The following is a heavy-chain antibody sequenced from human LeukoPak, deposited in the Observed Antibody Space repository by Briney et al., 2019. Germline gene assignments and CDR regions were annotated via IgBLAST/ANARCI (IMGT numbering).Heavy chain of an antibody. CDR3: ARNDWAYGYRFDY. J-gene: IGHJ4*02. CDR1: GGSISSSSYY. CDR2: IYYSGST. Sequence: PSETLSLTCTVSGGSISSSSYYWGWFRQPPGKGLEWIGSIYYSGSTYYNPSLKRRVTISVDTSKNQFSLKLSSVTAADTAVYYCARNDWAYGYRFDYWGQGTLVTVSS. D-gene: IGHD5-18*01. V-gene: IGHV4-39*01.